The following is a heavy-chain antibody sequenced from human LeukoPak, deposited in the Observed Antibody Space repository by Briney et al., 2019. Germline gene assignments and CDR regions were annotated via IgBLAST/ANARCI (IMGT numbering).Heavy chain of an antibody. Sequence: SVKVSCKGSGGTFNNYAINWVRQAPGQGFQWMGGIIPIFAITNYARKFQGRVTITADESTGTAYMELSSLRSEDTAVYYCVRLSDYGSRSRRFDYWGQGTLVTVSS. V-gene: IGHV1-69*13. D-gene: IGHD3-10*01. CDR1: GGTFNNYA. CDR2: IIPIFAIT. J-gene: IGHJ4*02. CDR3: VRLSDYGSRSRRFDY.